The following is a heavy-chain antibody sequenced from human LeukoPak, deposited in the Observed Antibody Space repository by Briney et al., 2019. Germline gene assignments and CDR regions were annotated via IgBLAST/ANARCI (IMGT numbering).Heavy chain of an antibody. Sequence: ASVEVSCKASGYTFTSFDINWVRQATGQGLQWMGWMNPNSDNTAYAQKFQGRVSMTWNTSISTAYMELSSLRSEDTAVYYCARRGAGTHFDYWGQGTLVTVSS. CDR2: MNPNSDNT. D-gene: IGHD6-19*01. CDR3: ARRGAGTHFDY. J-gene: IGHJ4*02. V-gene: IGHV1-8*01. CDR1: GYTFTSFD.